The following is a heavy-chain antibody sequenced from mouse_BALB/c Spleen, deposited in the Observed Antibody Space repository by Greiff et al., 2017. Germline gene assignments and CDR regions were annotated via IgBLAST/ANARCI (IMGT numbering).Heavy chain of an antibody. D-gene: IGHD4-1*02. V-gene: IGHV1-9*01. CDR1: GYTFSSYW. Sequence: VQLQQSGAELMKPGASVKISCKATGYTFSSYWIEWVKQRPGHGLEWIGEILPGSGSTNYNEKFKGKATFTADTSSNTAHMQLSSLTSEDSAVYYCATNWDYFDYWGQGTTLTVSS. CDR3: ATNWDYFDY. J-gene: IGHJ2*01. CDR2: ILPGSGST.